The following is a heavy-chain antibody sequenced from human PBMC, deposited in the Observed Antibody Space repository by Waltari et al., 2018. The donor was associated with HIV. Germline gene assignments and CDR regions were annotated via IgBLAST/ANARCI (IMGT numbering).Heavy chain of an antibody. Sequence: QVQLVQSGAEVKKPGASVKVSCKASGYTFTGYYMHWVRQAPGQGLEWMGGSNPNRGGTNYAQKCQGRVTMTRDTSISTAYMELSRLRSDDTAVYYCAREDHYDGDCNFDYWGQGTLVTVSS. D-gene: IGHD2-21*02. J-gene: IGHJ4*02. CDR1: GYTFTGYY. V-gene: IGHV1-2*02. CDR2: SNPNRGGT. CDR3: AREDHYDGDCNFDY.